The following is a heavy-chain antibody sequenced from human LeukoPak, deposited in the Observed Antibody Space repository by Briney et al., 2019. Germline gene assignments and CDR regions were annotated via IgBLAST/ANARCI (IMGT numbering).Heavy chain of an antibody. Sequence: GGSPRLSCAAPGFSFSSYGMHWVRQAPGKGLEWVAGISFDGSNKYYADSLKGRFTISRDNSKNTLYMQMNSLRVEDTAVYYCCGGLFYCDYLGQGTLVTVSS. CDR3: CGGLFYCDY. V-gene: IGHV3-30*03. CDR1: GFSFSSYG. D-gene: IGHD3-10*01. CDR2: ISFDGSNK. J-gene: IGHJ4*02.